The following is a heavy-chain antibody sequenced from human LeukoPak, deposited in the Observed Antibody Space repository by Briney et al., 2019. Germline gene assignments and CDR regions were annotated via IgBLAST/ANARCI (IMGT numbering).Heavy chain of an antibody. CDR1: GFPFSSYW. V-gene: IGHV3-7*01. J-gene: IGHJ4*02. Sequence: GGSLRLSCVASGFPFSSYWMTWVRQAPGKGLEWVANIKQDGSKKSYVDSVKGRFTISRDNAKNSLYLQMNSLRAEDTAIYYCAKADCSVIRCYVKDFWGQGTLVTVSS. CDR2: IKQDGSKK. D-gene: IGHD2-15*01. CDR3: AKADCSVIRCYVKDF.